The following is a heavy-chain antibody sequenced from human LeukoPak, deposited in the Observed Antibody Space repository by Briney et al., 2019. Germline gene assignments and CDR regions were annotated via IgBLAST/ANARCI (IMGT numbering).Heavy chain of an antibody. D-gene: IGHD3-10*01. CDR2: IYTSGST. Sequence: SETLSLTCTVSGGSISSYYWSWVRQPAGKGLEWIGRIYTSGSTNYNPSLKSRVTMSVDTSKNQFSLKLSSVTAADTAVYYCARDLGITMVRGVIRGGPNWFDPWGQGTLVTVSS. CDR1: GGSISSYY. V-gene: IGHV4-4*07. CDR3: ARDLGITMVRGVIRGGPNWFDP. J-gene: IGHJ5*02.